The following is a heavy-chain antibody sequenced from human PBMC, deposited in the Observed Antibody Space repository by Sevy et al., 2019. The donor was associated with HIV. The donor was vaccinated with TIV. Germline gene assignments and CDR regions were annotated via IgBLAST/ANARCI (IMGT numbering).Heavy chain of an antibody. CDR1: GGTFSSYA. Sequence: ASLKVSCKASGGTFSSYAISWVRQAPGQGLEWMGGIIPIFGTANYAQKFQGRVTITADESTSTAYMELSSLRSEDTAVYYCARDGYDYIWGSYRLNYWGQGTLVTVSS. V-gene: IGHV1-69*13. CDR2: IIPIFGTA. CDR3: ARDGYDYIWGSYRLNY. D-gene: IGHD3-16*02. J-gene: IGHJ4*02.